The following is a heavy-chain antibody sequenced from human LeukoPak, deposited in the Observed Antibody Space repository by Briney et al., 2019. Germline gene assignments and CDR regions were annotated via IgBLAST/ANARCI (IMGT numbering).Heavy chain of an antibody. CDR2: ISAYNGNT. V-gene: IGHV1-18*01. CDR1: GYTFTSYG. D-gene: IGHD3-10*01. Sequence: ASVKVSCKASGYTFTSYGISWVRQAPGQGLEWMGWISAYNGNTNYAQKLQGRVTMTTDTSTSTAYMELRSLRSDDTAVYYCARDPGVLDYYGSGSYMDYWGQGTLVTVSS. CDR3: ARDPGVLDYYGSGSYMDY. J-gene: IGHJ4*02.